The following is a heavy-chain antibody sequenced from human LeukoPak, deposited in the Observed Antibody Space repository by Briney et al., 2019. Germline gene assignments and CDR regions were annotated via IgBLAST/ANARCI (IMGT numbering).Heavy chain of an antibody. D-gene: IGHD6-13*01. CDR1: GGSISSYY. CDR3: ARAIAAAGSVYFDY. Sequence: SETLSLTCTVSGGSISSYYWSWIRQPPGKGLEWIGYIYYSGSTNYNPPLKSRVTISVDTSENQFSLKLSSVTAADTAVYYCARAIAAAGSVYFDYWGQGTLVTVSS. V-gene: IGHV4-59*01. CDR2: IYYSGST. J-gene: IGHJ4*02.